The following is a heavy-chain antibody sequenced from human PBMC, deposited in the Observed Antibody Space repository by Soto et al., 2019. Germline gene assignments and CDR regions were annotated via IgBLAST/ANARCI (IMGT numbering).Heavy chain of an antibody. D-gene: IGHD6-19*01. Sequence: ESGGGLVKPGGSLRLSCAASGFTFSDYYMSWIRQAPGKGLEWLSYISASGNTIHYADSVKGRFTISRDNAKNSLYLQMNSLRAEDTAVYYCASLNSAWSDAFDIWGQGTIVPVSS. CDR2: ISASGNTI. CDR1: GFTFSDYY. CDR3: ASLNSAWSDAFDI. V-gene: IGHV3-11*01. J-gene: IGHJ3*02.